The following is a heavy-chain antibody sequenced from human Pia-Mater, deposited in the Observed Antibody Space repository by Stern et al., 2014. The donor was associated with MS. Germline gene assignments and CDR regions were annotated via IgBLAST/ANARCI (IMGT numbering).Heavy chain of an antibody. V-gene: IGHV4-39*01. J-gene: IGHJ5*02. CDR2: IYYSGST. D-gene: IGHD3-22*01. CDR3: ARWAYSSGWYNWFDP. Sequence: QVQLVQSGPGLVKPSETLSLTCTVSGGSISSSSYYWGWIRQPPGKGLEWIGSIYYSGSTYYNPSLKSRVTLSVDTSKNQFSLKLSSVTAADTAVYYCARWAYSSGWYNWFDPWGQGTLVTVSS. CDR1: GGSISSSSYY.